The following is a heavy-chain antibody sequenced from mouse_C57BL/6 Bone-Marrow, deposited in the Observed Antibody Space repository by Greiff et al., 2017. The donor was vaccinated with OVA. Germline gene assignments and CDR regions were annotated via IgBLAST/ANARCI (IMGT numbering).Heavy chain of an antibody. CDR2: IDPENGDT. CDR3: ALYGGSEWYFDV. J-gene: IGHJ1*03. V-gene: IGHV14-4*01. CDR1: GFNIKDDY. Sequence: VQLQQSGAELVRPGASVKLSCTASGFNIKDDYMHWVKQRPEQGLEWIGWIDPENGDTEYASKFQGKATITADTSSNTAYLQLSSLTSEDTAVYYCALYGGSEWYFDVWGKGTTVTVSS. D-gene: IGHD1-1*01.